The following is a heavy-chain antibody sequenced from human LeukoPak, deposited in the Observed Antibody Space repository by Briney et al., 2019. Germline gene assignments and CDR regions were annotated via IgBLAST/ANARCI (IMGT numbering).Heavy chain of an antibody. V-gene: IGHV1-69*13. J-gene: IGHJ4*02. CDR3: ARDRTFNFWRGDYFDD. Sequence: SVKVSCKASGYTFTGYYMHWVRQAPGQGLEWMGGIIPIFGTANYAQKFQGRVTITADESTSTAYMELSSLRSEDTAVYYCARDRTFNFWRGDYFDDWGQGTLVTVSS. CDR2: IIPIFGTA. CDR1: GYTFTGYY. D-gene: IGHD3-3*01.